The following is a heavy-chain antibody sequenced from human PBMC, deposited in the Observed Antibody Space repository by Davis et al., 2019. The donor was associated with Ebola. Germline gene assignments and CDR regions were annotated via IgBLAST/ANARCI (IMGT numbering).Heavy chain of an antibody. CDR3: ARHWGGYFQY. CDR1: GGSVRSGSYY. CDR2: IDTTGST. Sequence: SETLSLTCSVSGGSVRSGSYYWNWIRQTPGEGLEWIGYIDTTGSTHYNPYLGSRLSMSKDTSKNQFSLNLSSVTAADTAVYYCARHWGGYFQYWGQGTLVTVSS. V-gene: IGHV4-61*01. J-gene: IGHJ1*01. D-gene: IGHD3-16*01.